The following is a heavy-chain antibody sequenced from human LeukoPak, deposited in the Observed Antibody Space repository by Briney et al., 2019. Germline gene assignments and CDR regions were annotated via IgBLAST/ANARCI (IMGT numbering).Heavy chain of an antibody. CDR1: GVSFSGYY. V-gene: IGHV4-34*01. CDR3: AKSLYGSGSYYNWFDP. J-gene: IGHJ5*02. Sequence: SETLSLTCAVYGVSFSGYYWSWIRQSPGKGLEWIGEINHRGSTNYNPSLKRRVTISVDTSKNQFSLKLSSVTAADTAVYYCAKSLYGSGSYYNWFDPWGQGTLVTVSS. CDR2: INHRGST. D-gene: IGHD3-10*01.